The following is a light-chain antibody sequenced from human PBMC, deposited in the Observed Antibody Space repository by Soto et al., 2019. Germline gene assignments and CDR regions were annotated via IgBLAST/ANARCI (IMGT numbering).Light chain of an antibody. Sequence: EIVLTKSPATLSLSPGERATLSCRASQSVSRYLAWYQQKPGQAPRLLIYDTSHRATGVPARFSGSGSGTDFTLTISSLEPEDFSVYYCQQRSSWPTFGGGTKVEIK. V-gene: IGKV3-11*01. CDR1: QSVSRY. CDR3: QQRSSWPT. CDR2: DTS. J-gene: IGKJ4*01.